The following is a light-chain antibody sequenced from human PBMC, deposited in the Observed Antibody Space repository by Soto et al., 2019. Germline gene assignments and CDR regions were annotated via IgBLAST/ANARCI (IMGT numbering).Light chain of an antibody. V-gene: IGLV2-14*01. CDR2: EVS. Sequence: QSALTQPAYVSGSHGQSITISCTGTSSDVGGYNYVSWYQQHPGKAPKLMIYEVSNRPSGVSNRFSGSKSGNTASLTISGLQAEDEADYYCSSYTSSSTLYVFGAGTKLTGL. CDR3: SSYTSSSTLYV. CDR1: SSDVGGYNY. J-gene: IGLJ1*01.